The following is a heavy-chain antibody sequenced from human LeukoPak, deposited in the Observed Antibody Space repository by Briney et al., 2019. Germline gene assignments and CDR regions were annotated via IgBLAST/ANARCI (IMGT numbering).Heavy chain of an antibody. CDR2: INPDSGGT. CDR3: ARGGGYCSSTSCYLYHMDV. Sequence: ASVKVSCKASGYTFSGYYMHWVRQAPGQGLEWMGRINPDSGGTNYAQKFQGRVTMTRDTSISTAYMELRRLRSDDTAVYYCARGGGYCSSTSCYLYHMDVWGKGITVTVSS. J-gene: IGHJ6*03. V-gene: IGHV1-2*06. D-gene: IGHD2-2*01. CDR1: GYTFSGYY.